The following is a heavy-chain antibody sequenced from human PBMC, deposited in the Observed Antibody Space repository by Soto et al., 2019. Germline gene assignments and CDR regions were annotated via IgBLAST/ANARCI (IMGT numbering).Heavy chain of an antibody. V-gene: IGHV3-23*01. CDR1: GFTFSSYA. Sequence: EVQLLESGGGLVQPGGSLRLSCAASGFTFSSYAMSWVRQALGKGLEWVSAISGSGGSTYYADSVKGRFTISRDNSKNTLYLQMNSLRAEDTAVYYCAKDPLYCGSYCASIDYFDYWGQGTLVTVSS. CDR3: AKDPLYCGSYCASIDYFDY. J-gene: IGHJ4*02. D-gene: IGHD1-26*01. CDR2: ISGSGGST.